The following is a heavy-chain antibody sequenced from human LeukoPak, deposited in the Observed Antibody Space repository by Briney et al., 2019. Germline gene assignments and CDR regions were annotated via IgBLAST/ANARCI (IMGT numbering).Heavy chain of an antibody. D-gene: IGHD1-26*01. V-gene: IGHV3-49*04. J-gene: IGHJ4*02. Sequence: GGSLRLSCTGSGFNFGEFAVNWVRQAPGKGLEWVGLVTSKAYGGTVEYAASVRGRFTISRDDSKSIAYLQLTSLRSEDTAVYFCTREVERGGSYWGGDYWGQGTLVTVSS. CDR3: TREVERGGSYWGGDY. CDR1: GFNFGEFA. CDR2: VTSKAYGGTV.